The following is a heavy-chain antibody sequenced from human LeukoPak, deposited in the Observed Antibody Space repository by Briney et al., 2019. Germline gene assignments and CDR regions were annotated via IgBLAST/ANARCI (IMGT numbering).Heavy chain of an antibody. CDR3: ARDPSVGATSFDY. J-gene: IGHJ4*02. CDR2: ISSSGSTI. Sequence: GGSLRLSCAASGFTFSTYWMTWVRQAPGKGLEWVSYISSSGSTIYYADSVKGRFTISRDNAKNSLYLQMNSLRAEDTAVYYCARDPSVGATSFDYWGQGTLVTVSS. V-gene: IGHV3-48*04. CDR1: GFTFSTYW. D-gene: IGHD1-26*01.